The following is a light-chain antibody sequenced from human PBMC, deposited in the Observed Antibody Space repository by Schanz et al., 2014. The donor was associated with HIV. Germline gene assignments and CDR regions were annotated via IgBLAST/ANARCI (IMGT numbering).Light chain of an antibody. J-gene: IGKJ5*01. CDR2: DTN. CDR3: QQYKIWPIT. V-gene: IGKV3-15*01. Sequence: EIVMTQSPATLSVSPGERATLSCRASQSVSSNLAWYQHKPGQAPRLLMYDTNTRATGIPARISGSGSGTEFTLTISSLQSEDFALYYCQQYKIWPITFGRGTRLEIK. CDR1: QSVSSN.